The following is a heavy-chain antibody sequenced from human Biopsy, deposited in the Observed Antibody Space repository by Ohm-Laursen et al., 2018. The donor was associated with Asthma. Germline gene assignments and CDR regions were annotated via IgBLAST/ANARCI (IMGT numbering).Heavy chain of an antibody. CDR2: GGSYYDGGLK. CDR3: ARDVMEWYLPAFDF. J-gene: IGHJ4*02. D-gene: IGHD3-3*01. CDR1: GFTFRSYA. V-gene: IGHV3-30-3*01. Sequence: SSLRLSCTASGFTFRSYAMHWVRQAPGKGLEWVAVGGSYYDGGLKYYADSVNGRFTVSRDDSMNTLYLQMNSLRPDDTAVYYCARDVMEWYLPAFDFWGQGTLVTVSS.